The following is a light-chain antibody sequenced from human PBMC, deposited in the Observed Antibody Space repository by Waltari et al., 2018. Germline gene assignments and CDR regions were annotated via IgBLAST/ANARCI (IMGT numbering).Light chain of an antibody. V-gene: IGKV3-15*01. CDR3: QQYNDWPHT. CDR1: QRVGSN. CDR2: GAS. J-gene: IGKJ3*01. Sequence: ETLMTQSPATLSVSLGNRATLPCRASQRVGSNLAWYLQIPGQPPRLRIYGASTRATGVPARFSGSGSGTELTLTVSSLQSEDFGIYYCQQYNDWPHTFGPGTKVDIK.